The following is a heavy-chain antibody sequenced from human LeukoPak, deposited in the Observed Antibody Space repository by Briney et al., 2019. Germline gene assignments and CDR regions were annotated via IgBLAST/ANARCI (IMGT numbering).Heavy chain of an antibody. CDR2: IGANGDT. D-gene: IGHD6-19*01. J-gene: IGHJ4*02. Sequence: GGSLRLSCAAYGFTFSHYAINWVRQAPGKGLEWVSAIGANGDTFYADSVRGRFTISRDNSNNAVHLQMNSLRVDDSAIYYCAKRGPGPVAGSYDYWGQGTLVTVSS. CDR1: GFTFSHYA. CDR3: AKRGPGPVAGSYDY. V-gene: IGHV3-23*01.